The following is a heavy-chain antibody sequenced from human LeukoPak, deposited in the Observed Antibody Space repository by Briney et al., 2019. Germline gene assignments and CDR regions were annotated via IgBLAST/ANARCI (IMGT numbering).Heavy chain of an antibody. J-gene: IGHJ4*02. V-gene: IGHV3-7*01. CDR2: IQQHGSEK. Sequence: GGSLRLSCAASGFTFSTYWMSWVRQAPGKGLEWVANIQQHGSEKYYVDSVKGRFTISRDNAKNSLYLQMNSLRAEDTAVYYCAKVRWGSDNALDSWGQGTLVTGSS. CDR1: GFTFSTYW. D-gene: IGHD3-16*01. CDR3: AKVRWGSDNALDS.